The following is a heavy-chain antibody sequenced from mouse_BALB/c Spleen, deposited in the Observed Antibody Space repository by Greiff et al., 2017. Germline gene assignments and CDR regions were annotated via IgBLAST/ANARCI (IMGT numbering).Heavy chain of an antibody. CDR3: AYGSSHAMDY. Sequence: VQLQQSGAELVKPGASVKLSCTASGFNIKDTYMHWVKQRPEQGLEWIGRIDPANGNTKYDPKFQGKATITADTSSNTAYLQLSSLTSEDTAVYYCAYGSSHAMDYWGQGTSVTVSS. J-gene: IGHJ4*01. D-gene: IGHD1-1*01. CDR1: GFNIKDTY. V-gene: IGHV14-3*02. CDR2: IDPANGNT.